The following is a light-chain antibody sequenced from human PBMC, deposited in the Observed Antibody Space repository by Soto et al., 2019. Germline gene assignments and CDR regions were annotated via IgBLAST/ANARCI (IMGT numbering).Light chain of an antibody. CDR2: DAS. CDR1: QSVSSY. V-gene: IGKV3-11*01. J-gene: IGKJ4*01. CDR3: QQRRNWPPIT. Sequence: EIVLTQSPATLSSSPGERATLSCRASQSVSSYLAWYQQKPGQAPRLLIYDASNRATGIPARFSGSGSGTDFTLTISSLEPEDFAVYYCQQRRNWPPITFGGGTKVEIK.